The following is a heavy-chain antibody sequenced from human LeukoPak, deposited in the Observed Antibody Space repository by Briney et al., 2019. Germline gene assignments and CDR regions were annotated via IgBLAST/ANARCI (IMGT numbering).Heavy chain of an antibody. CDR1: GYTFTGYY. CDR3: ARQLGATSRDY. CDR2: IIPNSGAT. D-gene: IGHD1-26*01. Sequence: ASVKVSCKASGYTFTGYYMHWVRQAPGQGLEWMGWIIPNSGATNYAQNFQVRVTMTRDTSVSTAYMERSRLTSDDTAVYYCARQLGATSRDYWGQGTLVTVSS. J-gene: IGHJ4*02. V-gene: IGHV1-2*02.